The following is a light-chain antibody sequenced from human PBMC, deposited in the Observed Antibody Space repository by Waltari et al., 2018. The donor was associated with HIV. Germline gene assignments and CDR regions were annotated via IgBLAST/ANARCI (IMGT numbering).Light chain of an antibody. J-gene: IGLJ1*01. CDR3: SSYRSSSTLEV. Sequence: QSALTQPASVSGSPGQSLTISCTGTRSDVVGYNYVSWYQQHPGKAPKLMIYEVSNRPSGVSNRFSGSKSGNTASLTISGLQAEDEADYYCSSYRSSSTLEVFGTGTKVTVL. V-gene: IGLV2-14*01. CDR1: RSDVVGYNY. CDR2: EVS.